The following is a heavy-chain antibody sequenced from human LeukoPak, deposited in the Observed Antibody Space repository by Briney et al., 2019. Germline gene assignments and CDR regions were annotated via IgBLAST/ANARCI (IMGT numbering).Heavy chain of an antibody. CDR1: GFTLSNYW. D-gene: IGHD2-15*01. CDR3: TTDTWYSAGH. V-gene: IGHV3-74*01. Sequence: GGSLRLSCAASGFTLSNYWMHWVRQAPGKGLVWVSRINADGSSASYADSMKGRFTISRDNAKNSLFLQMNSLRAEDTAIYYCTTDTWYSAGHWGQGTLVTVSS. CDR2: INADGSSA. J-gene: IGHJ4*02.